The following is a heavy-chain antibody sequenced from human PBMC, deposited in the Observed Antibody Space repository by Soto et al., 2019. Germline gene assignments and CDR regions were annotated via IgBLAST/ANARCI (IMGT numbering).Heavy chain of an antibody. CDR1: GCTFSSYS. V-gene: IGHV3-48*01. Sequence: EVQLVESGGGLVQPGGSLRLSCAASGCTFSSYSMNWVRQAPGKGLEWVSYISSSSSTIYYADSVKGRFTISRDNAKNSLYLQMNSLRAEDTAVYYCATEVLNQWLATSDYWGQGTLVTVSS. CDR3: ATEVLNQWLATSDY. CDR2: ISSSSSTI. J-gene: IGHJ4*02. D-gene: IGHD6-19*01.